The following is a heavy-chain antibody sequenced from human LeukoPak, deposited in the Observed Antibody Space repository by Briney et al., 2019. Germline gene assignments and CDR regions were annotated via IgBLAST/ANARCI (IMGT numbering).Heavy chain of an antibody. Sequence: ASVRVSCKASGYTFTDYYIHWVRQAPGQGLEWMGWINPNSGGTKYAQKFQGRVTMTTDTSISTAYMEMSRLTSDDTAVYYCARDAHNGYEFHDWFDPWGQGALVTVSS. V-gene: IGHV1-2*02. CDR2: INPNSGGT. CDR3: ARDAHNGYEFHDWFDP. D-gene: IGHD5-12*01. CDR1: GYTFTDYY. J-gene: IGHJ5*02.